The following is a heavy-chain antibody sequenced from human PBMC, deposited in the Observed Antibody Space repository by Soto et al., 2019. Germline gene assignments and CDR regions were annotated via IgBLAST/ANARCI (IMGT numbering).Heavy chain of an antibody. D-gene: IGHD2-2*01. CDR2: ISSSGSTI. Sequence: GGSLRLSCAASGFTFSSYEMNWVRQAPGKGLEWVSYISSSGSTIYYADSVKGRFTISRDNAKNSLYLQMNSLRAEDTAVYYCARGLQGYCSSTSCYAPFSTYYFDYWGQGTLVTVS. V-gene: IGHV3-48*03. CDR3: ARGLQGYCSSTSCYAPFSTYYFDY. CDR1: GFTFSSYE. J-gene: IGHJ4*02.